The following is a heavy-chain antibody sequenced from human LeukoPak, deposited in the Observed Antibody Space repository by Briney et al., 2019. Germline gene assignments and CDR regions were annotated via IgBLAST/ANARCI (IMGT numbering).Heavy chain of an antibody. CDR3: ARQPLYYDFWSGYSYIDY. J-gene: IGHJ4*02. V-gene: IGHV4-34*01. Sequence: SETLSLTCAVYGGTFSGYYWSWIRQPPGKGLEWIGSIYYSGGTYYNPSLMSRVTISVDTSKNQFSLKLNSVIAADTAVYYCARQPLYYDFWSGYSYIDYWGQGTLVTVSS. CDR1: GGTFSGYY. D-gene: IGHD3-3*01. CDR2: IYYSGGT.